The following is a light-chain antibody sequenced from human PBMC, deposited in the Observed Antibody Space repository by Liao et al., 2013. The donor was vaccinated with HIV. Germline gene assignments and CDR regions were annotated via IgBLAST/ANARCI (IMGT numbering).Light chain of an antibody. CDR1: TIGGGS. Sequence: SYELTQPPSVSVSPGQTASITCSGETIGGGSMLAGINRGQASPLVLVIYHNTKRPSGIPERFSGSNSGNTATLTISGTQAMDEADYYCQAWDSSTVVFGGGTKLTVL. CDR3: QAWDSSTVV. J-gene: IGLJ2*01. V-gene: IGLV3-1*01. CDR2: HNT.